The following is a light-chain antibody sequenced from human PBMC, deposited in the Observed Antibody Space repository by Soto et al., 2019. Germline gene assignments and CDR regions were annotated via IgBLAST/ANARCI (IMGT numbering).Light chain of an antibody. CDR2: GAS. CDR1: QSVSSR. V-gene: IGKV3-20*01. J-gene: IGKJ5*01. Sequence: IVIAQSNGTMSLSPVERATLSFRASQSVSSRLAWYQQKPGQAPRLLISGASSRATGTPDRFSGSGSGTDFTLTISRLEPEDFALYYCQHYVERSPITFGQGTRLEL. CDR3: QHYVERSPIT.